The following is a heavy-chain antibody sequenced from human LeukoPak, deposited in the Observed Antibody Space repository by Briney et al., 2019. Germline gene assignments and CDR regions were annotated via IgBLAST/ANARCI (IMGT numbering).Heavy chain of an antibody. V-gene: IGHV3-33*01. J-gene: IGHJ4*02. CDR3: VRGRYSSTWYLDY. CDR2: IWYDGSHK. Sequence: PGGSLRLSCAASGVTFNRFGIHWVRQAPGKGLEWVAVIWYDGSHKYYADSVKGRFTISRGNSKNTLSLQLNSLRGEDTAVYYCVRGRYSSTWYLDYWGQGTLVTVSS. D-gene: IGHD6-13*01. CDR1: GVTFNRFG.